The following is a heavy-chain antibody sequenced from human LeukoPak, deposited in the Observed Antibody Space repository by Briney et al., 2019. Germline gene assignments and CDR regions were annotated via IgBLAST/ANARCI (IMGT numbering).Heavy chain of an antibody. V-gene: IGHV1-24*01. CDR1: GYTLTELS. CDR3: ATGSDFFGYYYYYMDV. D-gene: IGHD3-10*01. CDR2: SDTEDGET. J-gene: IGHJ6*03. Sequence: ASVKVSCKVSGYTLTELSMHWVRQAPGKGLEWMGVSDTEDGETIYAQKFQGRVTMTEDTSTDTAYMEVSSLTSEDTAVYYCATGSDFFGYYYYYMDVWSKGTTVTVSS.